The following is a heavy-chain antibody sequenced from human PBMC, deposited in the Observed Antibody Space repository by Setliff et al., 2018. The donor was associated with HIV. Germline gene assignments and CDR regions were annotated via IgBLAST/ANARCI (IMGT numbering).Heavy chain of an antibody. V-gene: IGHV3-23*01. CDR2: ITPSSTET. D-gene: IGHD2-2*01. CDR3: ARQPLHCSSINCYGAVYDN. Sequence: GSLRLSCAASGFTFSSHVMTWVRQAPGKGLEWVSVITPSSTETYYADSVKGRSTISRDDSKNTLSLQMSSLRAEDTALYYCARQPLHCSSINCYGAVYDNWGQGTLVTVSS. CDR1: GFTFSSHV. J-gene: IGHJ4*02.